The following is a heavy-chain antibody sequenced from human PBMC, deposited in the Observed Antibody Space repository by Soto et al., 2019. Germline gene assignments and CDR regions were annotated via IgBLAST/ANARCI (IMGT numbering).Heavy chain of an antibody. Sequence: GGSLRLSCAASAFTFTNCWMHWGRQAPGKGLVWVSRINGDGRIITYADSVKGRFTVSRDNAKNTLYLEMNSLRAEDTAVYYCAIATRGRRFSAACWWGQGTLVTV. J-gene: IGHJ4*02. CDR3: AIATRGRRFSAACW. CDR2: INGDGRII. D-gene: IGHD2-8*02. V-gene: IGHV3-74*01. CDR1: AFTFTNCW.